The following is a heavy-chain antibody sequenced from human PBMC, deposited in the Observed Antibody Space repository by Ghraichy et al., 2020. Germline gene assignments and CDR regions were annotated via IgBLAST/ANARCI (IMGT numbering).Heavy chain of an antibody. D-gene: IGHD3-3*01. J-gene: IGHJ4*02. Sequence: SETLSLTCAVYGGSFSGYYWSWIRQPPGKGLEWIGEINHSGSTNYNPSLKSRVTISVDTSKNQFSLKLSSVTAADTAVYYCASGYGRSGYWGQGTLVTVSS. CDR3: ASGYGRSGY. CDR2: INHSGST. V-gene: IGHV4-34*01. CDR1: GGSFSGYY.